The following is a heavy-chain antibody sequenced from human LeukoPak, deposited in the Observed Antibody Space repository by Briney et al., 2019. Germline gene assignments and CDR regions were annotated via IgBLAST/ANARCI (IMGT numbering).Heavy chain of an antibody. Sequence: GESRQISCKGSGYSFTSYWIGWVRPMPGKGLEWMGIIYPGDSDTSYSPSFQGQVTISADKSISTAYLQWSSLKASDTAMYYCARHTSYSSGRRYYFDYWGQGTLVTVSS. CDR2: IYPGDSDT. J-gene: IGHJ4*02. CDR3: ARHTSYSSGRRYYFDY. V-gene: IGHV5-51*01. D-gene: IGHD6-19*01. CDR1: GYSFTSYW.